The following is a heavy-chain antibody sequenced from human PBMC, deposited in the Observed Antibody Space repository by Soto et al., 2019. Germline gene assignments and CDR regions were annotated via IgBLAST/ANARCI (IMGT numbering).Heavy chain of an antibody. J-gene: IGHJ6*02. CDR3: ARDLYERSSGWYYRNYYYGMDV. D-gene: IGHD6-19*01. CDR1: GGTFSSYA. Sequence: ASVKVSCKASGGTFSSYAISWVRQAPGQGLEWMGGIIPIFGTANYAQKFQGRVTITADESTSTAYMELSSLRSEDTAVYYCARDLYERSSGWYYRNYYYGMDVWGQGTTVTVSS. CDR2: IIPIFGTA. V-gene: IGHV1-69*13.